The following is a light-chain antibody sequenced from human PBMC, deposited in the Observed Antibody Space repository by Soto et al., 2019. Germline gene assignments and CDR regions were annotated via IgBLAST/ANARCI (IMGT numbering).Light chain of an antibody. CDR3: QQHNSWPWT. Sequence: IVMTQSPATLSVSPGESATLSCRASQSVSSNLGWYQQKPDQAPRLLIYGTSTRITGIPARFSGSGSGTEFTLTISSLQSEDFAVYYCQQHNSWPWTFGQGTKVEIK. CDR1: QSVSSN. V-gene: IGKV3-15*01. J-gene: IGKJ1*01. CDR2: GTS.